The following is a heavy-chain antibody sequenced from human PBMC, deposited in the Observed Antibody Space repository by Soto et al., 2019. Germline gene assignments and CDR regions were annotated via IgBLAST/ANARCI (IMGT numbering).Heavy chain of an antibody. D-gene: IGHD4-4*01. Sequence: QVQLVESGGGVVQPGRSLRLSCAASGFTFSSYGMHWVRQAPGTGLEWVAVISYDGSNKYYADSVKGRFTISSDNSKNTLDLQMNSLRAEDTDVYYCANIDYSKDVGDVYYYGMDVWGQGTTVTVSS. CDR3: ANIDYSKDVGDVYYYGMDV. CDR1: GFTFSSYG. CDR2: ISYDGSNK. J-gene: IGHJ6*02. V-gene: IGHV3-30*18.